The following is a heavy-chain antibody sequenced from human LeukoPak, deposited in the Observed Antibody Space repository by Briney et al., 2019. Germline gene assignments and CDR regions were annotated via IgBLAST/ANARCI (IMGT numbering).Heavy chain of an antibody. V-gene: IGHV3-11*04. Sequence: GGSLRLSCAASGFTFSDYYMSWIRQAPGKGLEWVSYISSSGSTIYYADSVKGRFTSSRDNAKNSLYLQMNSLRAEDTAVYYCASISGYCSSTSCPGDYWGQGTLVTVSS. CDR1: GFTFSDYY. CDR3: ASISGYCSSTSCPGDY. CDR2: ISSSGSTI. J-gene: IGHJ4*02. D-gene: IGHD2-2*01.